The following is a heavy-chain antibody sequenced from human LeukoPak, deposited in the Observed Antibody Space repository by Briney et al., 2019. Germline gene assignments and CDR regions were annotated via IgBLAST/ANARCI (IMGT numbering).Heavy chain of an antibody. J-gene: IGHJ6*03. CDR3: TRVSIVYYYMDV. V-gene: IGHV4-59*01. CDR2: IYYSGST. D-gene: IGHD3-22*01. CDR1: GGSISSYY. Sequence: PSQSLSLTCTVAGGSISSYYWSWIRQPPGKGLEWIGYIYYSGSTNYNPSLKVRVTISVDTSKNQFSLKLSFVSAADTAVYYCTRVSIVYYYMDVWGKGTTVTISS.